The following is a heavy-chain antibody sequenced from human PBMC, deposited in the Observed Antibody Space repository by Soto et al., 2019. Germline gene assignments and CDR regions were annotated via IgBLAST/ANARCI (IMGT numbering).Heavy chain of an antibody. CDR2: VSGGSGTT. V-gene: IGHV3-23*01. D-gene: IGHD4-17*01. CDR1: GFSLSTYG. Sequence: EVQLLESGGGLVQPGGSLRLSCTASGFSLSTYGVTWVRQAPGKGLEWVSGVSGGSGTTHYADSVKGRFTITTDNSENTAYLQMNSLSVEDTAVYYCAKWNGYGAHWGQGTLVTVS. CDR3: AKWNGYGAH. J-gene: IGHJ4*02.